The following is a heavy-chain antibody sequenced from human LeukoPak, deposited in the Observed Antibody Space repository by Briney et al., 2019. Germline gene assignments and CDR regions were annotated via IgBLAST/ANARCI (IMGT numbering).Heavy chain of an antibody. CDR1: GFTVSSNY. CDR3: ARGRGFGSGSSIYFDY. CDR2: IYSAGIT. J-gene: IGHJ4*02. Sequence: GGSLRLSCAASGFTVSSNYMSWVRQAPGKGLEWVSVIYSAGITYYADSVTGRFTISRDNSKNTVFLQMNSLRAEDTAVYYCARGRGFGSGSSIYFDYWGQGTLVSVSS. V-gene: IGHV3-53*01. D-gene: IGHD3-10*01.